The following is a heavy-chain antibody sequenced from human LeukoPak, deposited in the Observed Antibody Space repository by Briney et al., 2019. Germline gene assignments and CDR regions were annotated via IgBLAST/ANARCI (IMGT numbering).Heavy chain of an antibody. CDR3: ASVFDSSGSNAFDI. CDR2: IYTSGST. Sequence: SETLSLTCTVSGGSISSYYWSWIRQPAGKGLEWIGRIYTSGSTNYNPSLKSRVTMSVDTSKNQFSLKLSSVTAADTAVYYCASVFDSSGSNAFDIWGQGTMVTVSS. CDR1: GGSISSYY. V-gene: IGHV4-4*07. D-gene: IGHD3-22*01. J-gene: IGHJ3*02.